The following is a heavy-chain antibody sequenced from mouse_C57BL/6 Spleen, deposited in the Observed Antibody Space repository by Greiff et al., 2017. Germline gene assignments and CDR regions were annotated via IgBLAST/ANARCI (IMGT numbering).Heavy chain of an antibody. CDR1: GYTFTDYY. CDR3: ARYYYSNFYAMDY. Sequence: VQLQQSGPELVKPGASVKISCKASGYTFTDYYMNWVKQSPGKSLEWIGDINPNNGGTSYNQKFKGKATLTVDKTSSTAYMELRSLTSEDSAVYYCARYYYSNFYAMDYWGQGTSVTVSS. J-gene: IGHJ4*01. V-gene: IGHV1-26*01. CDR2: INPNNGGT. D-gene: IGHD2-5*01.